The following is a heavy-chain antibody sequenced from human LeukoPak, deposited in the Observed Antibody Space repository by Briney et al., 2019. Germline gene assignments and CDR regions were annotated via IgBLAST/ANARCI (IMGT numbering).Heavy chain of an antibody. V-gene: IGHV3-74*01. Sequence: GGPLRLSCAASGFTFSGHWMHWVRQAPGKGLVWVSRINTDGSNAIYADSVRGRFTISRDNAKNTLYLQMNSLRAEDTAVYYCARGLSPSEAYDTWGQGTMVAVSS. D-gene: IGHD5/OR15-5a*01. CDR2: INTDGSNA. CDR1: GFTFSGHW. J-gene: IGHJ3*02. CDR3: ARGLSPSEAYDT.